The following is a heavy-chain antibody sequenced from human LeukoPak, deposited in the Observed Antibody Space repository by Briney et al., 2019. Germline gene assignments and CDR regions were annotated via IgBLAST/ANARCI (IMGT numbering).Heavy chain of an antibody. V-gene: IGHV3-64*01. Sequence: AGTLSLSCATSGFAFSSYYMNWVRQAPGKGLEYVSAITGDGSTPYYATSVKGRITISGDTSKNTLYLQMGSLSSEDTAVYYCGRVGLSGYDSWGQGTLVTVSS. CDR3: GRVGLSGYDS. J-gene: IGHJ5*02. CDR2: ITGDGSTP. D-gene: IGHD5-12*01. CDR1: GFAFSSYY.